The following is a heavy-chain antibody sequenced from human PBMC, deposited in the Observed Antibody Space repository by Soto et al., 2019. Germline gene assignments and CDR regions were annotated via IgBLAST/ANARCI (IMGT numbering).Heavy chain of an antibody. V-gene: IGHV3-21*01. CDR2: ISSRSRSI. D-gene: IGHD4-17*01. Sequence: LRLSCAASGFTFSSYSMHWVRQAPGKGLEWVSSISSRSRSIYYADSQKGRFTISRDNTKNSLYLQMNNLRAEDTAVYYCARDRGDYEGLVTYSFDHWGQGTLVTVSS. J-gene: IGHJ4*02. CDR1: GFTFSSYS. CDR3: ARDRGDYEGLVTYSFDH.